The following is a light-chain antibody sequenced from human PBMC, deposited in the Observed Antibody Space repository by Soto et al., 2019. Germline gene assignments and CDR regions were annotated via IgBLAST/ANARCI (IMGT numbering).Light chain of an antibody. Sequence: QSVLTQPRSVSGSPGQSVTISCTGTSSDVGGYNFLSWYQQHPGKVPKLMIYDVTKRPSGVPGRFSGSKSGNTASLTISGLQAEDEADYYCCSYAGSYTGVFGTGTKVTVL. V-gene: IGLV2-11*01. CDR1: SSDVGGYNF. CDR2: DVT. CDR3: CSYAGSYTGV. J-gene: IGLJ1*01.